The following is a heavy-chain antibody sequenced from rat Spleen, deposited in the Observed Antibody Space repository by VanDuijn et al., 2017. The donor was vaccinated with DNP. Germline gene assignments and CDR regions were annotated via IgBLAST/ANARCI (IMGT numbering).Heavy chain of an antibody. V-gene: IGHV5-29*01. D-gene: IGHD1-5*01. J-gene: IGHJ2*01. Sequence: EVQLVESGGGLVQPGRSLKLSCAASGFTFSNYGMAWVRQAPTKGLEWVATISYDGSSTYYRDSVKGRFTISRDNAKSTLYLQMDSLRSEDTATYYCARTNMATGYWGQGVMVTVSS. CDR2: ISYDGSST. CDR3: ARTNMATGY. CDR1: GFTFSNYG.